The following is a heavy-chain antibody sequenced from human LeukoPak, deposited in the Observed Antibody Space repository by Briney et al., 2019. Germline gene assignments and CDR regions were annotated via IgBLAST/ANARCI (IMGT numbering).Heavy chain of an antibody. Sequence: ASVKVSCKASGYSFSTYGISWVRQAPGQGLEWMGWISTHDGNTNFAQKFQGRLTMATDTSTTTAYMDLRSLGSDDTAAYYCAIGRGRITFLGDVWGKGTTVTVSS. D-gene: IGHD3-16*01. J-gene: IGHJ6*04. CDR1: GYSFSTYG. CDR2: ISTHDGNT. CDR3: AIGRGRITFLGDV. V-gene: IGHV1-18*01.